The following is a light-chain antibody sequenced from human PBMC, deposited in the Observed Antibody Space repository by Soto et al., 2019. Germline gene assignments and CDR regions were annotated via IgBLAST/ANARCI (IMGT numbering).Light chain of an antibody. CDR2: EVS. Sequence: KHPSPSGSPGQSVTISYTGTSRDIGGYNYVSWYQQHPGKAPKLMIYEVSRRPSGVPVRFSGSKSGNTVSLTVSGLQAEDEADYYCSFYAGSNNFYVFGAGTKVTVL. V-gene: IGLV2-8*01. CDR3: SFYAGSNNFYV. J-gene: IGLJ1*01. CDR1: SRDIGGYNY.